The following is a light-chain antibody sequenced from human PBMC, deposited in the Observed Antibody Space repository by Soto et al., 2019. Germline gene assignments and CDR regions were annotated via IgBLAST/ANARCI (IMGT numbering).Light chain of an antibody. CDR1: SSDVGGYNY. Sequence: QSVLTQPASVSGSPGQSITISCTGASSDVGGYNYVSWYQQYPGKAPKLMIYEVSNRPSGVSSRFSASKSGNTASLTISGLQAEDEADYYCSSYTTSRTVVFGGGTQLTVL. V-gene: IGLV2-14*01. J-gene: IGLJ2*01. CDR3: SSYTTSRTVV. CDR2: EVS.